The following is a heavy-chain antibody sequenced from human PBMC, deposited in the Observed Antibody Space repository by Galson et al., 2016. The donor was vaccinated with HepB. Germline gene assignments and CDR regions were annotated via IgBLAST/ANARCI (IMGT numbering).Heavy chain of an antibody. CDR3: AKVGVLWFSLAGWFDP. V-gene: IGHV3-23*01. D-gene: IGHD3-10*01. CDR1: GFTFSSYA. CDR2: ISGSGGST. Sequence: SLRLSCAASGFTFSSYAMSWVRQAPGKGLEWVSAISGSGGSTYYADSVKGRFTISRDNSKNTLYLQMNSLRAEDTAVYYCAKVGVLWFSLAGWFDPWGQGTLVTVSS. J-gene: IGHJ5*02.